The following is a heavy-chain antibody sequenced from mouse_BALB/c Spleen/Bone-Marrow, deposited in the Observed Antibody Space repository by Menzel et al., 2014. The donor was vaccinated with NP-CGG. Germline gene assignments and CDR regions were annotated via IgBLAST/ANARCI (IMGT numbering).Heavy chain of an antibody. D-gene: IGHD2-3*01. J-gene: IGHJ3*01. CDR3: ARREWLYDGCFAY. V-gene: IGHV3-1*02. Sequence: EVQLVESGPDLVKPSQSLSLTCTVTGHSITSGYSWHWFRQFPGNNLEWQGYISYRGSTSYNPSLKSRISITRVTSKNQFFLQVNSDTSENTATYYCARREWLYDGCFAYWGQGTLVTVSA. CDR1: GHSITSGYS. CDR2: ISYRGST.